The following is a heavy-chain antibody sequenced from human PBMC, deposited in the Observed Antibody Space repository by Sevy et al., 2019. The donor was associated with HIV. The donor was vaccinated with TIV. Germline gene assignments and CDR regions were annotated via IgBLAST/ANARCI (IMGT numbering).Heavy chain of an antibody. CDR3: GRDGGLRGGIALYPN. V-gene: IGHV3-20*04. J-gene: IGHJ4*02. CDR2: ITWNGDYA. D-gene: IGHD3-10*01. Sequence: AGSLRLSCAASGFTFDDYGMGWVRQVPGRELEWISGITWNGDYANYGDSVKGRFTISRDNAKNSLYLQMDSLTAADTALYYCGRDGGLRGGIALYPNWGQGTLVTVSS. CDR1: GFTFDDYG.